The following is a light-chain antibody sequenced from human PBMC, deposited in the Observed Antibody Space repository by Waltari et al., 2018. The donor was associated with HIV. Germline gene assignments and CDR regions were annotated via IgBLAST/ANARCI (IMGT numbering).Light chain of an antibody. J-gene: IGKJ1*01. CDR3: QQYYSTPPT. Sequence: DIVMTQSPSSLAVPLGERVTINCMSTQRVFYTSNNQNYLAWYQQRPGQPPQLLLYWASTRESGVPDRFSGSGSGTDFTLTISSLQAEDVAVYHCQQYYSTPPTFGQGTKVESK. V-gene: IGKV4-1*01. CDR2: WAS. CDR1: QRVFYTSNNQNY.